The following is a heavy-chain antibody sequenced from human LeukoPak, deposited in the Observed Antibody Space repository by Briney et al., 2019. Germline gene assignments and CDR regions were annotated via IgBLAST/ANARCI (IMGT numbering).Heavy chain of an antibody. CDR1: GFTFSDYI. Sequence: GGSLRLSCAASGFTFSDYIMNWVRQAPGKGLEWVSSISSSGSDIHYAGSVKGRFTISRDNAKNSLYLQMNSLRAEDTAVYYCARDGLHTAHFDYWGQGTLVTVSS. CDR2: ISSSGSDI. V-gene: IGHV3-21*01. CDR3: ARDGLHTAHFDY. D-gene: IGHD5-18*01. J-gene: IGHJ4*02.